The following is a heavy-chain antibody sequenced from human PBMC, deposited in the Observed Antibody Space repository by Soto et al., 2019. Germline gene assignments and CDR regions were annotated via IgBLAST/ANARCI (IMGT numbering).Heavy chain of an antibody. V-gene: IGHV1-3*01. CDR2: INAGNGNT. D-gene: IGHD5-18*01. Sequence: DSVKVSCKASGYTFTSYAMHWVRQAPGQRLEWMGWINAGNGNTKYSQKFQGRVTITRDTSASTAYMELSSLRSEDTAVYYCARDTGYSYGYNWGQGTLVTVSS. J-gene: IGHJ4*02. CDR1: GYTFTSYA. CDR3: ARDTGYSYGYN.